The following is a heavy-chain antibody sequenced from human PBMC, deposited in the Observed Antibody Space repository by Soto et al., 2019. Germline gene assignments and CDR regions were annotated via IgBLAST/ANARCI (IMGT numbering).Heavy chain of an antibody. CDR3: ARGGSSDWQVAFDF. CDR1: GGSFSGYF. V-gene: IGHV4-34*01. J-gene: IGHJ3*01. D-gene: IGHD6-19*01. Sequence: SETLSVTCAVYGGSFSGYFWNWIRQTPGKGLEWIGKVNHNGRNNYNPSLKSRVTISLDMSKNQISLKLTSVTAADTAVYYCARGGSSDWQVAFDFWGQGTMVTVSS. CDR2: VNHNGRN.